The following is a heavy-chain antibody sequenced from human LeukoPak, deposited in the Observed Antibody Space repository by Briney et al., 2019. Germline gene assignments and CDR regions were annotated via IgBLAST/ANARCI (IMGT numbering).Heavy chain of an antibody. D-gene: IGHD2-21*02. CDR3: ARVPEMTFYWYFDL. CDR2: IKQDGSEK. J-gene: IGHJ2*01. Sequence: GGSLRLSCAASGFTFSSYWMSWVRQAPGKGLEWVAYIKQDGSEKYYVDSVKGRFTISRDNAKNSLYLQMNSLRAEDTAVYYCARVPEMTFYWYFDLWGRGTLVTVSS. CDR1: GFTFSSYW. V-gene: IGHV3-7*03.